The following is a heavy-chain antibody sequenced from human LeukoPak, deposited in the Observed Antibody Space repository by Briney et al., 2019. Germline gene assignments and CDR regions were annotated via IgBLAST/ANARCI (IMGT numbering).Heavy chain of an antibody. V-gene: IGHV3-30-3*01. CDR1: GCTFSSYA. Sequence: GRSLRLSCAASGCTFSSYAMHWVRQAPGKGLEWVAVISYDGSNKYYADSVKGRFTISRDNSKNTLYLQMNSLRAEDTAVYYCARELVVVAAGFDYWGQGTLVTVSS. J-gene: IGHJ4*02. CDR2: ISYDGSNK. CDR3: ARELVVVAAGFDY. D-gene: IGHD2-15*01.